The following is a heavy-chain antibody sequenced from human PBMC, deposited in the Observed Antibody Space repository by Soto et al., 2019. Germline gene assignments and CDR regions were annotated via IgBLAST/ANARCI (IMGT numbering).Heavy chain of an antibody. D-gene: IGHD6-19*01. CDR3: RTQWLD. CDR2: IKKQADGGTT. V-gene: IGHV3-15*01. Sequence: EVQLVESGGGLVKPGWALRLSCAASGFTFSNAWMSWVRQAPGKGLEWVGLIKKQADGGTTEYAAPLKGRFTISRDDSENTLYLQMSSLQTEDTAVYYCRTQWLDWGQGTLVTVSS. J-gene: IGHJ4*02. CDR1: GFTFSNAW.